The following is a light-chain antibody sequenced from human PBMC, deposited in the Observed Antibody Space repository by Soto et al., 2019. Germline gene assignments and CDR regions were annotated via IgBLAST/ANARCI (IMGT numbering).Light chain of an antibody. J-gene: IGKJ5*01. CDR2: GAS. Sequence: EIVLTHSPGTLSLSPGDRATLSCRASQYINNYLAWYQQKPGQPPRLLIYGASTRAPGVPDRFSASGSGTDFTLTISRLEHEDFVVYICHQYGTSPTTFGQGTRPEIK. CDR1: QYINNY. V-gene: IGKV3-20*01. CDR3: HQYGTSPTT.